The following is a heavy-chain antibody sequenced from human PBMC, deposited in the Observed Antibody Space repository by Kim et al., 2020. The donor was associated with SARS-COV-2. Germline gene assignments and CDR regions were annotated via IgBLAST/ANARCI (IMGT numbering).Heavy chain of an antibody. J-gene: IGHJ6*01. V-gene: IGHV3-30-3*01. Sequence: FGSSAMNWVSQAQGKGLEWVAVISLGGRNKEYADSVKGRFTISRDNSKSTLDVQMNSLRVEDPAVYYCARGNYYESVSLSDYYNGMDV. CDR1: FGSSA. CDR3: ARGNYYESVSLSDYYNGMDV. D-gene: IGHD3-10*01. CDR2: ISLGGRNK.